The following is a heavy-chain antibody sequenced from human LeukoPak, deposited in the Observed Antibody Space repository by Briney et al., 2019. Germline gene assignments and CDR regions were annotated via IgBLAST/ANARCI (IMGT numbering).Heavy chain of an antibody. CDR2: ISAYNGNT. V-gene: IGHV1-18*01. CDR3: ARDPAVTVAFDI. Sequence: ASVKVSCKASGYTFTSYGISWVRQAPGQGLEWMGWISAYNGNTNYAQKLQGRVTMTTDTSTGTAYMELRSLRSDDTAVYYCARDPAVTVAFDIWGQGTMVTVSS. J-gene: IGHJ3*02. D-gene: IGHD6-19*01. CDR1: GYTFTSYG.